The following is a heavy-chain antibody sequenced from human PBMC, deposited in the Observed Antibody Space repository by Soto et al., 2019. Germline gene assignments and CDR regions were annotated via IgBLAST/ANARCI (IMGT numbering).Heavy chain of an antibody. V-gene: IGHV4-31*03. CDR3: ASSRFGELYNWFDP. CDR2: IYYSGCT. Sequence: PSETLSLTCTVSGGSISSGGYYWSCIRQHPGKGREWIGYIYYSGCTYYNPSLKSRVTISVDTSKNQFSLKLSSVTAADTAVYYCASSRFGELYNWFDPWGQGTLGIVSS. CDR1: GGSISSGGYY. D-gene: IGHD3-10*01. J-gene: IGHJ5*02.